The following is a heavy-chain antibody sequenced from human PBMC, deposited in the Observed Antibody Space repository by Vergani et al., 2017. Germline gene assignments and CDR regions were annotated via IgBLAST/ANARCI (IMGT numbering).Heavy chain of an antibody. D-gene: IGHD3-16*02. Sequence: QVQLVQSGAAVKKPGASVKVSCRASGYSFSSYDISWVRQATGQGLEWMGWMNPNSGGTNYAQKFQGRVTMTRDTSISTAYMELSRLRSDDTAVYYCARDLVDYDYVWGSYRYTGFDYWGQGTLVTVSS. CDR2: MNPNSGGT. V-gene: IGHV1-2*02. J-gene: IGHJ4*02. CDR3: ARDLVDYDYVWGSYRYTGFDY. CDR1: GYSFSSYD.